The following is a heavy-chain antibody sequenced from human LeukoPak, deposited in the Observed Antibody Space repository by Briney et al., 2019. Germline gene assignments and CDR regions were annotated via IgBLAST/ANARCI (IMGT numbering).Heavy chain of an antibody. Sequence: PTGGSLRLSCAASGFTFSSYSMNWVRQAPGKGLEWVSYISSSSSTIYYADSVKGRFTISRDNSKNTLYLQMNSLRAGDTAVYYCASSSVRKYGDYQPYLWGQGTLVTVSS. V-gene: IGHV3-48*01. CDR3: ASSSVRKYGDYQPYL. D-gene: IGHD4-17*01. CDR2: ISSSSSTI. CDR1: GFTFSSYS. J-gene: IGHJ4*02.